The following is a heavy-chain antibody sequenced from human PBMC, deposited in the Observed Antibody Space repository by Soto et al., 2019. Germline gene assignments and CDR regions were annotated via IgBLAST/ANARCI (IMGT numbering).Heavy chain of an antibody. CDR3: AREGDDYKGAALDY. V-gene: IGHV3-30-3*01. D-gene: IGHD4-4*01. CDR2: IAYDGSNM. Sequence: QVQLVESGGGVVQPGRSLRLSCVASGFTFSNYVMNWVRQAPGKGLEWVAVIAYDGSNMYYADSVKGRFTISRDTSKNTLYLQMNSLRVEDTAVYYCAREGDDYKGAALDYWGQGTLVIVSA. J-gene: IGHJ4*02. CDR1: GFTFSNYV.